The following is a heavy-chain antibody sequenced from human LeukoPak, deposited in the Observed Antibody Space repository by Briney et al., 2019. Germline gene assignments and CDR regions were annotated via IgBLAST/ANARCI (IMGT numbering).Heavy chain of an antibody. CDR2: INPNSGDT. CDR3: SRALYVALAPGGFDY. Sequence: ASVKVSCKASGYTFTDYYLHWVRQAPGQGLEWMGWINPNSGDTDYAQKFQGRVTMTRDTSTDTVYIEVDALRTKDTDVSDCSRALYVALAPGGFDYWGQGTLVTVSS. CDR1: GYTFTDYY. V-gene: IGHV1-2*02. J-gene: IGHJ4*02. D-gene: IGHD3-10*02.